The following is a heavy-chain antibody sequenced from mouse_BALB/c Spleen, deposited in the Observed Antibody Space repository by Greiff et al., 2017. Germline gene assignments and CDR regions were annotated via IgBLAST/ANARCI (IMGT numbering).Heavy chain of an antibody. CDR3: TRIYYYGSSLLDY. CDR1: GYTFTSYW. J-gene: IGHJ2*01. CDR2: IYPGNSDT. Sequence: VQLQQSGTVLARPGASVKMSCKASGYTFTSYWMHWVKQRPGQGLEWIGAIYPGNSDTSYNQKFKGKAKLTAVTSTSTAYMELSSLTNEDSAVYYCTRIYYYGSSLLDYWGQGTTLTGSS. V-gene: IGHV1-5*01. D-gene: IGHD1-1*01.